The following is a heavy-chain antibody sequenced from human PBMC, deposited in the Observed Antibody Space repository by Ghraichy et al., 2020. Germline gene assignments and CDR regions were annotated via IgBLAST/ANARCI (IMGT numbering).Heavy chain of an antibody. CDR2: VNSDGSST. Sequence: GGSLRLSCAASGFTFSSYWMHWVRQAPGKGLVWVSRVNSDGSSTNSADSVKGLFTISRDNAKNTLYLQMNSLRAEDTALYYCARRSGSRNTIDYWGQGTLVTVSS. D-gene: IGHD1-26*01. J-gene: IGHJ4*02. CDR1: GFTFSSYW. CDR3: ARRSGSRNTIDY. V-gene: IGHV3-74*01.